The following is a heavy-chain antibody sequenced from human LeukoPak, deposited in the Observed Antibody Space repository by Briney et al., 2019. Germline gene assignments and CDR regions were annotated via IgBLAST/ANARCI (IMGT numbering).Heavy chain of an antibody. CDR3: AGKVLWFGELLSAPLDY. J-gene: IGHJ4*02. CDR2: ISSSSSTI. V-gene: IGHV3-48*04. CDR1: GFTFSSYS. D-gene: IGHD3-10*01. Sequence: GGSLRLSCAASGFTFSSYSMKWVRQAPGKGLVWGSYISSSSSTIYYADSVKGRFTISRDNAKNSLYLQMNSLRAEDTAVYYCAGKVLWFGELLSAPLDYWGQRTLVTVSS.